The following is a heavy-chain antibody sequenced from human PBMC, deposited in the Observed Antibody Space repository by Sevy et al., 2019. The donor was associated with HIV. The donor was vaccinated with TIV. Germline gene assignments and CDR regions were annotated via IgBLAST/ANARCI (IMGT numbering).Heavy chain of an antibody. V-gene: IGHV1-24*01. Sequence: ASVKVSCKVSGSTLTQLSIHWVRQAPGKGLEWMGSFDPEDGETVYAQRFQGRVTMTEDTSTDTAYMRLSSLRSEDTAVYYCATTKDYDESSGSPFDYWGQGTLVTVSS. CDR3: ATTKDYDESSGSPFDY. CDR2: FDPEDGET. J-gene: IGHJ4*02. D-gene: IGHD3-22*01. CDR1: GSTLTQLS.